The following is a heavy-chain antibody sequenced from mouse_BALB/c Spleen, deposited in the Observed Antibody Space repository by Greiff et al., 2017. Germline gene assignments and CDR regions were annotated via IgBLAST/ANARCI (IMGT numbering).Heavy chain of an antibody. V-gene: IGHV5-17*02. CDR3: ARGGVDYAMDY. D-gene: IGHD1-1*02. J-gene: IGHJ4*01. CDR2: ISSGRSTI. Sequence: EVMLVESGGGLVQPGGSRKLSCAASGFTFSSFGMHWVRQAPEKGLEWVAYISSGRSTIYYADTVKGRFTISRDNPKNTLFLQMTSLRSEDTAMYYCARGGVDYAMDYWGQGTSVTVSS. CDR1: GFTFSSFG.